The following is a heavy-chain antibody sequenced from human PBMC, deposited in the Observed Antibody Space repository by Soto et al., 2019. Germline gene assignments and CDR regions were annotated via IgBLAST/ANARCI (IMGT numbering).Heavy chain of an antibody. V-gene: IGHV3-30*18. Sequence: GGSLRLSCAASGFSLNDYGMHWVRQPPGRGLEWVADISYDGRNKYYTDSVRGRFTISRDISKGTLYLQMNSLRPEDTAVYYCAKSNRGAYDTPDFWGQGTPVTVSS. CDR3: AKSNRGAYDTPDF. CDR2: ISYDGRNK. CDR1: GFSLNDYG. J-gene: IGHJ4*02. D-gene: IGHD3-22*01.